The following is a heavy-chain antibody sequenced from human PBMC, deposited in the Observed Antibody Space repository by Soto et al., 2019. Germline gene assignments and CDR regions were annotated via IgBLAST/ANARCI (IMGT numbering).Heavy chain of an antibody. V-gene: IGHV3-30*18. D-gene: IGHD2-2*01. CDR1: GFTFSNYG. CDR2: ISYDGSDK. Sequence: LRLSCAASGFTFSNYGMHWVRQAPGKGLEWVAVISYDGSDKYYADSVKGRFSISRDNSKNTLYLQMNSLRAEDTAVYYCAKVTGYCSSSSCRRDYYYYYGMDVWGQGTTVTVSS. CDR3: AKVTGYCSSSSCRRDYYYYYGMDV. J-gene: IGHJ6*02.